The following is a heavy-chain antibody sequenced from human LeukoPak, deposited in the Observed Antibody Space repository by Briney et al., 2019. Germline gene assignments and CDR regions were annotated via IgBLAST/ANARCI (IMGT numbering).Heavy chain of an antibody. CDR3: AREPAAGSDFMFDS. Sequence: PGGSLRLSCVASGFTFSSYAMHWVRQAPGKGLDWVAVISFDGTVKSYGDSVKGRFTISRDNSKNAVYLQMNSLRVEDTAVYFCAREPAAGSDFMFDSWGQGTLVTVSS. CDR2: ISFDGTVK. CDR1: GFTFSSYA. D-gene: IGHD6-13*01. J-gene: IGHJ4*02. V-gene: IGHV3-30*04.